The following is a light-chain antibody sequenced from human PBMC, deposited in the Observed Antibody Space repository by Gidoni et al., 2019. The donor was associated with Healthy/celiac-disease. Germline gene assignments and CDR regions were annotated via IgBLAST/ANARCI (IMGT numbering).Light chain of an antibody. CDR2: AAS. CDR1: QSISSY. CDR3: QQSYSTLGVT. Sequence: DIQMTQSPSSLSASVGDRVTITCRASQSISSYLNLYQQKPGKAPKLLIYAASSLQSGVPSRFSGSGSGTDFTLTISSLQPEDFATYYCQQSYSTLGVTFGQGPRLEIK. V-gene: IGKV1-39*01. J-gene: IGKJ5*01.